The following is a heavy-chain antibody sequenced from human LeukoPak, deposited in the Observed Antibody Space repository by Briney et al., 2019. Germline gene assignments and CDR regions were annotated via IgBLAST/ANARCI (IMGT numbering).Heavy chain of an antibody. CDR1: GFTFSNYW. J-gene: IGHJ4*02. D-gene: IGHD3-3*01. CDR2: IKEDGSDK. CDR3: AKDRTRQAY. V-gene: IGHV3-7*03. Sequence: GGSLRLSCAASGFTFSNYWMSWVRQTPGKGLEWVTNIKEDGSDKYYVDSLKGRFTISRDNAKNSLYLQMNSLRAEDTAVYYCAKDRTRQAYWGQGTLVTVSS.